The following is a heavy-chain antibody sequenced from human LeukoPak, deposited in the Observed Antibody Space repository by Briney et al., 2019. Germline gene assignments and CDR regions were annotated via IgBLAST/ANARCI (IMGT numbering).Heavy chain of an antibody. V-gene: IGHV1-2*04. CDR1: GYTFTGYY. Sequence: GASVKVSCEASGYTFTGYYMHWVRQAPGQGLEWMGWINPNSGGTNYAQKFQGWVTMTRDTSISTAYMELSRLRSDDTAVYYCARGSTMVRGVITFKPRRTEGLNWFDPWGQGTLVTVSS. J-gene: IGHJ5*02. CDR3: ARGSTMVRGVITFKPRRTEGLNWFDP. D-gene: IGHD3-10*01. CDR2: INPNSGGT.